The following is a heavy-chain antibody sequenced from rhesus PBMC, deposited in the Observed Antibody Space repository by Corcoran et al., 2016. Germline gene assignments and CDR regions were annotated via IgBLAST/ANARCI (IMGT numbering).Heavy chain of an antibody. CDR1: GGSIRGYSL. V-gene: IGHV4S7*01. Sequence: QVQLQESGPGVVKPSETLSLTCAVSGGSIRGYSLWSWIRQRPGTGLAWIGYIYGGSGSTSYNPSLKNRVTISKDTSKNQFSLKLSSVTAADTAVYYCARATFYSGYTNYGLDSWGQGVVVTVSS. J-gene: IGHJ6*01. CDR3: ARATFYSGYTNYGLDS. D-gene: IGHD5-24*01. CDR2: IYGGSGST.